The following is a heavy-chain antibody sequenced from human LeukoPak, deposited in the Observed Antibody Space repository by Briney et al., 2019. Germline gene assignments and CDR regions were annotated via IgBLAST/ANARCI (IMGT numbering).Heavy chain of an antibody. J-gene: IGHJ4*02. CDR1: GFTFSTYA. V-gene: IGHV3-23*01. D-gene: IGHD1-26*01. CDR2: ISGGGGDI. Sequence: GGSLRLSCAASGFTFSTYAMSWVRQAPGKGLEWVSAISGGGGDIYYADSVKGRFTISRDNSKNTLYLQMNNLRAEDTAVYYCARSYVGADRDFDYWGQGNLVTVSS. CDR3: ARSYVGADRDFDY.